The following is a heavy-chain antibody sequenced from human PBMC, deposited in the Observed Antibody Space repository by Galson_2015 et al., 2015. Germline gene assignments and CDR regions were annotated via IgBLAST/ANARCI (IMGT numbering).Heavy chain of an antibody. J-gene: IGHJ5*02. Sequence: SLRLSCAVSGFTFSNYAMTWVRQAPGKGLEWVSTISNGGGSTYYADSVKGRFTISRDNSKNTLYLQMNSLRAEDTAVYYCTKKAVTDRSWFDPWVQGTLVTVSS. V-gene: IGHV3-23*01. D-gene: IGHD4-23*01. CDR1: GFTFSNYA. CDR3: TKKAVTDRSWFDP. CDR2: ISNGGGST.